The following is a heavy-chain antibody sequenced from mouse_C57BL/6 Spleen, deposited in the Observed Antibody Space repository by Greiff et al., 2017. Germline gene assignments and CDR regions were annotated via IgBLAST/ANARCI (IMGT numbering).Heavy chain of an antibody. V-gene: IGHV5-4*01. CDR1: GFTFSRYA. J-gene: IGHJ1*03. Sequence: EVQLVESGGGLVKPGGSLKLSCAASGFTFSRYAMSWVRQTPEKRLEWVATISDGGSYTYYPDNVKGRFTISRDNAKNNLYLQMSHLKSEDTAMYYCARDLNWYFDVWGTGTTVTVSS. CDR3: ARDLNWYFDV. CDR2: ISDGGSYT.